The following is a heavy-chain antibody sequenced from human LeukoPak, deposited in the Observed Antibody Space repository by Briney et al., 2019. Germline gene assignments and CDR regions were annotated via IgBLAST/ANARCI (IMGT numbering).Heavy chain of an antibody. CDR1: GFTFSTYG. CDR2: IVFDGSNK. CDR3: AKDVYGANSGADY. Sequence: PGGSLRLSCAASGFTFSTYGMHWVRQAPGKGLEWMTFIVFDGSNKYYADSVKGRFTISRDNSKNTLFLQMNSLGAEDTAVYYCAKDVYGANSGADYWGQGTLVIVSS. J-gene: IGHJ4*02. D-gene: IGHD4/OR15-4a*01. V-gene: IGHV3-30*02.